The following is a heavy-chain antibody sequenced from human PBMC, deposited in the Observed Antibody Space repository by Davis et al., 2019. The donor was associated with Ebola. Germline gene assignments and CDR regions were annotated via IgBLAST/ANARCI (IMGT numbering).Heavy chain of an antibody. D-gene: IGHD3-3*01. V-gene: IGHV1-2*02. Sequence: ASVKVSCKASGYTFTGYYMHWVRQAPGQGLEWMGWINPNSGGTNYAQKFQGRVTMTRDTSISTAYMELSRLRSDDTAVYYCARVEGAYYYYGMDVWGQGTTVTVSS. CDR3: ARVEGAYYYYGMDV. CDR2: INPNSGGT. J-gene: IGHJ6*02. CDR1: GYTFTGYY.